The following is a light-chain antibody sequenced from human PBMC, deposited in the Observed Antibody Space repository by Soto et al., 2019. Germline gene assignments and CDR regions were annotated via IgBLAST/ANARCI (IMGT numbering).Light chain of an antibody. CDR2: DNT. Sequence: QSVLTQPPSVSGAPGQRVTISCTGSSSNIGAGYDVHWYQQLPGTAPKLLIYDNTNRPSGVPDRFSGSKSGTSASLAITGLQAEDEAYYYCQSYDSSLSTSGVFGGGTKVTVL. V-gene: IGLV1-40*01. J-gene: IGLJ2*01. CDR3: QSYDSSLSTSGV. CDR1: SSNIGAGYD.